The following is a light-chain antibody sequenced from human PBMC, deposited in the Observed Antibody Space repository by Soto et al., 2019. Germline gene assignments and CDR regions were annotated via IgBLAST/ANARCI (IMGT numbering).Light chain of an antibody. CDR2: AAS. V-gene: IGKV1-12*01. J-gene: IGKJ4*01. Sequence: DIQMTQSPSFVSASVGDRVTITCRARQGISSWLAWYQHKPGRAPKLLIHAASRLESGVPSRFRGSGSGPYFTLTISSLQPEDFATDYCQQTTSFPRTFVGGTKVEIK. CDR3: QQTTSFPRT. CDR1: QGISSW.